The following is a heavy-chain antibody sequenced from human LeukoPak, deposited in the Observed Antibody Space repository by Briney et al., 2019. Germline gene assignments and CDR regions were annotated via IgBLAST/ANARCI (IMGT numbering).Heavy chain of an antibody. J-gene: IGHJ4*02. V-gene: IGHV3-21*01. D-gene: IGHD5-18*01. CDR2: ISSSSSYI. CDR3: ANLAPDTDMVFDY. Sequence: GGSLRLSCAASGFTFSSYSMNWVRQAPGKGLEWVSCISSSSSYIYYADTVKGLFTIYRDNAKNSLYLQMHSVRAEDTAVYYCANLAPDTDMVFDYWGQGTLVTVSS. CDR1: GFTFSSYS.